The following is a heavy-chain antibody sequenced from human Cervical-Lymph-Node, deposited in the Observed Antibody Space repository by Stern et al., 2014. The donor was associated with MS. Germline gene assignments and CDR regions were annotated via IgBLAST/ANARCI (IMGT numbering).Heavy chain of an antibody. CDR1: GFIFNTYG. CDR3: ARDEYDSSGYFYY. D-gene: IGHD3-22*01. Sequence: VQLVESEGGVVQPGRSLRLSCAASGFIFNTYGMHWVRQAPGKGLEWVAMIWHDGSNKIYADSVKGRFTISRDNSKNTLFLQMTSLRADDTAVYYCARDEYDSSGYFYYWGQGTLVTVSS. J-gene: IGHJ4*02. CDR2: IWHDGSNK. V-gene: IGHV3-33*01.